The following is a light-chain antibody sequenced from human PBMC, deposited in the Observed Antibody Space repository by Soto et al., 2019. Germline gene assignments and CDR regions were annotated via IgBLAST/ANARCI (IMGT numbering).Light chain of an antibody. J-gene: IGLJ1*01. Sequence: QSALPQPASVSGSPGQSITISCTGTSRDVGSYNLVSWYQQHPGKAPKLMIYEGSKRPSGVSTRFSGSKSGNTASLTISGLQGGDEGDYYCCSYAGSNYVFGTGTKVTVL. V-gene: IGLV2-23*01. CDR1: SRDVGSYNL. CDR3: CSYAGSNYV. CDR2: EGS.